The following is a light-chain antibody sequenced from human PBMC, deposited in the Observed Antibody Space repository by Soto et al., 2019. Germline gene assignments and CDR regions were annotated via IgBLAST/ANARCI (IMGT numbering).Light chain of an antibody. CDR2: EVS. J-gene: IGLJ2*01. CDR3: CSYAGSGIVI. Sequence: QSVLTQPASVSGSPEQSITISCTGTSSDVESYKLVSWYQQHQGKVPKLLIYEVSKRPSGVYNRFSGSKFGNTASLTISGLQAEDEADYYCCSYAGSGIVIFGGGTKLTVL. CDR1: SSDVESYKL. V-gene: IGLV2-23*02.